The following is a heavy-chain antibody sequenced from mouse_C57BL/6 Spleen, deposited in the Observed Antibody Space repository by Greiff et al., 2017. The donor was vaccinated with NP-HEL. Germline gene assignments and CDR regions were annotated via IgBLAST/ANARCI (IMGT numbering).Heavy chain of an antibody. D-gene: IGHD1-2*01. CDR2: IDPENGDT. Sequence: EVQRVESGAELVRPGASVKLSCTASGFNIKDDYMHWVKQRPEQGLEWIGWIDPENGDTEYASKFQGKATITADTSSNTAYLQLSSLTSEDTAVYYCTTQSHSFYYFDYWGQGTTLTVSS. V-gene: IGHV14-4*01. CDR3: TTQSHSFYYFDY. J-gene: IGHJ2*01. CDR1: GFNIKDDY.